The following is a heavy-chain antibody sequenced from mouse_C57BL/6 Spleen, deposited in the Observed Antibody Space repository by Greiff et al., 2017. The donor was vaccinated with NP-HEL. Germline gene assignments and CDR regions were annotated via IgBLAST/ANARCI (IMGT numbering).Heavy chain of an antibody. CDR3: ASSDYYGSSYGY. D-gene: IGHD1-1*01. J-gene: IGHJ2*01. CDR2: IRNKANGYTT. V-gene: IGHV7-3*01. Sequence: EVKVEESGGGLVQPGGSLSLSCAASGFTFTDYYMSWVRQPPGKALEWLGFIRNKANGYTTEYSASVKGRFTISRDNSQSILYLQMNALRAEDSATYYCASSDYYGSSYGYWGQGTTLTVSS. CDR1: GFTFTDYY.